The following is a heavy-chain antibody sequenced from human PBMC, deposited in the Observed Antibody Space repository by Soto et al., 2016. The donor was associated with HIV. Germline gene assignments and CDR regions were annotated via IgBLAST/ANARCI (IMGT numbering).Heavy chain of an antibody. CDR3: ARGMTYYYGSGXDYPYLAT. Sequence: QVQLQESGPGLVKPSQTLSLTCTVSGGSINSGGYYWSWIRQHPGKGLEWIGYIYYSGSTYYNPSLKSRVTISVDTSKNQFSLNLSSVTAADTAVYYCARGMTYYYGSGXDYPYLATWGQGTLVTVSS. D-gene: IGHD3-10*01. J-gene: IGHJ4*02. CDR2: IYYSGST. CDR1: GGSINSGGYY. V-gene: IGHV4-31*03.